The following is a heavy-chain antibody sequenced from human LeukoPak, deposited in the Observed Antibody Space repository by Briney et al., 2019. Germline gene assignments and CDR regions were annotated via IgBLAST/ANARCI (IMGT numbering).Heavy chain of an antibody. Sequence: PSETLSLTCTVSGSSINSDYYWAWIRQPPGKGLEWIGSMYHTGNTYYNSSLKSRVTISVDTSKNQFSLKLSSVTAADTAVYYCARVYGAGYDFRGAFDIWGQGTMVTVSS. CDR2: MYHTGNT. V-gene: IGHV4-38-2*02. CDR1: GSSINSDYY. J-gene: IGHJ3*02. CDR3: ARVYGAGYDFRGAFDI. D-gene: IGHD5-12*01.